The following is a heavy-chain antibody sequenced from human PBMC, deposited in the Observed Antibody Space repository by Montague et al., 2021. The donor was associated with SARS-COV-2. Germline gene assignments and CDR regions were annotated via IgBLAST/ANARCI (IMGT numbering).Heavy chain of an antibody. CDR3: ATQEDPSGWIPGPFDF. D-gene: IGHD6-19*01. CDR2: INHRGST. V-gene: IGHV4-34*01. J-gene: IGHJ4*02. CDR1: DGSFSDYS. Sequence: SETLSLTCAVYDGSFSDYSWTWIRQPPGKGLEWIGEINHRGSTNYNPSPKSRVTISVDTSKNQFSLKMTSVTAADTAVYYRATQEDPSGWIPGPFDFWGQGTLVSVSS.